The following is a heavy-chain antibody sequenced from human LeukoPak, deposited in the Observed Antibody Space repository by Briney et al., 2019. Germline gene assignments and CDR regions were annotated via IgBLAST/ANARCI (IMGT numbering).Heavy chain of an antibody. CDR3: AGPYYYDSRIDP. J-gene: IGHJ5*02. V-gene: IGHV4-30-4*01. Sequence: AQKVSVTCTECGGSSNSVDYCGSCISQPPGKGLEWIAYMYYSGSTYYNPSLKSRVTMSADTSKNQLSLKLSSVTAADTAVYYCAGPYYYDSRIDPWGQGILVTVSS. CDR1: GGSSNSVDYC. D-gene: IGHD3-22*01. CDR2: MYYSGST.